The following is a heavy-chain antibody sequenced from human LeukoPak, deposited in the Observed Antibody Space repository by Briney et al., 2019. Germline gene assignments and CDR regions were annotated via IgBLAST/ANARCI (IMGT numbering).Heavy chain of an antibody. V-gene: IGHV4-59*08. D-gene: IGHD4-4*01. CDR2: IYYSGST. CDR1: GGSISSYY. J-gene: IGHJ5*02. CDR3: ARHLTYTDWFDP. Sequence: KTSETLSLTCTVSGGSISSYYWSWIRQPPGKGLEWIGYIYYSGSTNYNPSLKSRVTISVDTSKNQFSLKLSSVTAADTAVYYCARHLTYTDWFDPWGQGTLVTVSS.